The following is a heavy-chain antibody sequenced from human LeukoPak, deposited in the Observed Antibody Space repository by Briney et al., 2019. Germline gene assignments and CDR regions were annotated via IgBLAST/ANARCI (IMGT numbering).Heavy chain of an antibody. Sequence: QAGGSLRLSCAASGFTFSGSAMHWVRQASGKGLEWVGRIRSKANSYATAYAASVKGRFTIPRDDSKNTAYLQMNSLKTEDTAVYYCTRGSGTINWFDPWGQGTLVTVSS. V-gene: IGHV3-73*01. CDR3: TRGSGTINWFDP. CDR1: GFTFSGSA. J-gene: IGHJ5*02. CDR2: IRSKANSYAT. D-gene: IGHD2-15*01.